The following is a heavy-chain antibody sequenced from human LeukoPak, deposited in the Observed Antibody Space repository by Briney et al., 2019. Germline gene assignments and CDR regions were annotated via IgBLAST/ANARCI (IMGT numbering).Heavy chain of an antibody. D-gene: IGHD3-22*01. J-gene: IGHJ4*02. CDR2: ISGSGGST. Sequence: GGSLRLSCAASGFTFSSYSMNWVRQAPGKGLEWVSAISGSGGSTYYADSVKGRFTISRDNSKNTLYLQMNSLRAEDTAVYYCATEGKYYYDSSGYFVLPFDYWGQGTLVTVSS. CDR3: ATEGKYYYDSSGYFVLPFDY. V-gene: IGHV3-23*01. CDR1: GFTFSSYS.